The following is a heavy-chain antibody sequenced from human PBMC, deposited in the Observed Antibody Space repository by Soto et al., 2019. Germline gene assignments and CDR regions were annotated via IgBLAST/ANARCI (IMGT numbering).Heavy chain of an antibody. Sequence: EVQLLESGGGLVQPGGSLRLSCAASGFTFSSYAMSWVRQAPGKGLEWVSAISGSGGSTYYADSVKGRFTISRDNSKNTLYLQMNSLRADDTAVYYCAKDVLPGSYHPAFDYWGQGTLVTVSS. D-gene: IGHD1-26*01. J-gene: IGHJ4*02. CDR1: GFTFSSYA. CDR3: AKDVLPGSYHPAFDY. CDR2: ISGSGGST. V-gene: IGHV3-23*01.